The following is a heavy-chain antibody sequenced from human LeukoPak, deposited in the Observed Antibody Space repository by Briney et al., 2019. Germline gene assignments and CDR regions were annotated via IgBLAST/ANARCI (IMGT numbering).Heavy chain of an antibody. CDR1: GYTFTSYY. J-gene: IGHJ4*02. D-gene: IGHD6-25*01. Sequence: GASVKVSCKASGYTFTSYYMHWVRQAPGQGLEWMGIINPSDITTSYAQKFQGRVTMTRDTSTSTVYMELNSLRSDDTAVYFCARVGSAAATADYWGQGTLVTVSS. CDR3: ARVGSAAATADY. CDR2: INPSDITT. V-gene: IGHV1-46*01.